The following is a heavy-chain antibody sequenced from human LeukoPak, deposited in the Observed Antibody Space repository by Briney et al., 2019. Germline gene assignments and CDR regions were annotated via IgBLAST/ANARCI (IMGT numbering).Heavy chain of an antibody. CDR2: ISGSAAGT. Sequence: GGSLRLSCAAYGFTFSSYAMSWVRQAPGKGLEWVSSISGSAAGTYYADPVKGRLTISRDNSKNTLYLQMNGLRAEDTAVYYCAIRYCDYYFGYWGQGTLVTVSS. D-gene: IGHD3-9*01. CDR1: GFTFSSYA. CDR3: AIRYCDYYFGY. V-gene: IGHV3-23*01. J-gene: IGHJ4*02.